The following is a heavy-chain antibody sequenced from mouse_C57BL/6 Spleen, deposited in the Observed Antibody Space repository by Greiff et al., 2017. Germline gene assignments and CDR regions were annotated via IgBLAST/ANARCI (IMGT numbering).Heavy chain of an antibody. Sequence: QVQLQQPGAELVRPGSSVKLSCKASGYTFTSYWMDWVKQRPGQGLEWIGNIYPSDSETHYNPKFKDKATLTVDKSSSTAYMQLSSLTSADSAVYYCARSTGTRAMDYWGQGTSVTVSS. CDR3: ARSTGTRAMDY. CDR2: IYPSDSET. J-gene: IGHJ4*01. D-gene: IGHD4-1*02. V-gene: IGHV1-61*01. CDR1: GYTFTSYW.